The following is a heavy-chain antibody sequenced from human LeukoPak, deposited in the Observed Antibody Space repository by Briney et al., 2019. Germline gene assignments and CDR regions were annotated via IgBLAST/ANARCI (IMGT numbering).Heavy chain of an antibody. D-gene: IGHD3-3*01. Sequence: GGSLRLSCAASGFTLSNAWMSWVRQAPGKGLEWIGRIKTKTDGGTTEYAAPVKGRFTISRDDSKNTVYLQMNSLKTEDTALYYCVTRVKSTGDYWGQGTLVTVSS. J-gene: IGHJ4*02. CDR2: IKTKTDGGTT. CDR1: GFTLSNAW. CDR3: VTRVKSTGDY. V-gene: IGHV3-15*01.